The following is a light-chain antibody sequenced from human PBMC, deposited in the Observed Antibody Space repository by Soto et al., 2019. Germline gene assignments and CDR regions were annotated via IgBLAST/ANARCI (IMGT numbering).Light chain of an antibody. Sequence: SALTQPPSASGTPGQRVFISCSGSSSNIGGTNYAYWYQQLPGAAPKLLMHSNNLRPSGVPERISGSKSGTSASLAISGLRSEDEDVYYCASWDDRLGAVIFGGGTKVT. V-gene: IGLV1-47*02. CDR1: SSNIGGTNY. J-gene: IGLJ2*01. CDR2: SNN. CDR3: ASWDDRLGAVI.